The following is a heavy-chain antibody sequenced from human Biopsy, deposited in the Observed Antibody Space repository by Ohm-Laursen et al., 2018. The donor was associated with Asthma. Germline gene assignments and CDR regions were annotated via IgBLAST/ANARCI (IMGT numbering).Heavy chain of an antibody. CDR2: IFYSGAT. CDR1: GGSVSSDKYY. D-gene: IGHD6-19*01. CDR3: ARGDSSGWSHYYFDY. Sequence: GTLSLTCSVSGGSVSSDKYYWSWIRQPPGKGLEWIAYIFYSGATNYNPALKSRVAQSIDTSKSQFSLRLNSLSAADTAVYYCARGDSSGWSHYYFDYWGQGTLVTVSS. J-gene: IGHJ4*02. V-gene: IGHV4-61*01.